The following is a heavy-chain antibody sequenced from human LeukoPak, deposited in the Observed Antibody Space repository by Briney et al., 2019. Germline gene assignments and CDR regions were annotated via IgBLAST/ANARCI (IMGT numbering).Heavy chain of an antibody. V-gene: IGHV4-34*01. CDR3: AGGEYCSSTSCYNFDY. J-gene: IGHJ4*02. Sequence: SETLSLTCAVYGGSFSGYYWSWIRQPPGKGLEWIGEINHSGSTNYNPSLKSRVTISVDTSKNQFSPKLSSVTAADTAVYYCAGGEYCSSTSCYNFDYWGQGTLVTVSS. D-gene: IGHD2-2*02. CDR1: GGSFSGYY. CDR2: INHSGST.